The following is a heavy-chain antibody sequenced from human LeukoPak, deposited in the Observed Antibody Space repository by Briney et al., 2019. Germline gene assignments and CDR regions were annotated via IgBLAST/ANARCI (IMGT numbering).Heavy chain of an antibody. CDR3: ARRLYYGSGSYRSDAFDI. V-gene: IGHV5-51*01. D-gene: IGHD3-10*01. J-gene: IGHJ3*02. CDR1: GYSFTSYW. CDR2: IYPGDSDT. Sequence: GESLKISCKGSGYSFTSYWIGWVRQMPGKGLEWMGIIYPGDSDTRYSPSFQGQVTISADKSISTAYLQWSSLKASDTAMYYCARRLYYGSGSYRSDAFDIWGQGTMVTVSS.